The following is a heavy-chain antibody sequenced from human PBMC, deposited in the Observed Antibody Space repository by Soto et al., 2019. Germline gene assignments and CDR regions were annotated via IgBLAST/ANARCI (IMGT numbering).Heavy chain of an antibody. Sequence: GESLKISCKGSGYSFTTYWIGWVRQMPGKGLECMGIIYPADSDTRYGPSFQGQVTISVGKSISTAYLQWSSLKASDTAMYYCARPKGYCSGGSCSFFWFDPWGQGTLVTVSS. CDR1: GYSFTTYW. D-gene: IGHD2-15*01. CDR3: ARPKGYCSGGSCSFFWFDP. V-gene: IGHV5-51*01. J-gene: IGHJ5*02. CDR2: IYPADSDT.